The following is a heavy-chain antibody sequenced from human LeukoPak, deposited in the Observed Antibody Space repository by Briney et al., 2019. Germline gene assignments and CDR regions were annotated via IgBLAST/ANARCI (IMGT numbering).Heavy chain of an antibody. V-gene: IGHV4-34*01. CDR3: ARARTRYCSSTSCYRGGYYYGMDV. CDR2: INYSGST. CDR1: GGSFSGYY. J-gene: IGHJ6*02. D-gene: IGHD2-2*01. Sequence: PSETLSLACAVYGGSFSGYYWSWIRQPPGKGLEWIGEINYSGSTNYNPSLKSRVTISVDTSKNQFSLKLSSVTAADAAVYYCARARTRYCSSTSCYRGGYYYGMDVWGQGTTVTVSS.